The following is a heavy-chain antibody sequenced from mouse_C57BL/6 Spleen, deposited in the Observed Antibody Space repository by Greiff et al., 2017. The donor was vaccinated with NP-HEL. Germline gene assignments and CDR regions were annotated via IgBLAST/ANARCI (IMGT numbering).Heavy chain of an antibody. Sequence: VQLQQSGAELVKPGASVKLSCKASGYTFTSYWMQWVKQRPGQGLEWIGEIDPSDSYTNYNQKFKGKATLTVDTSSSTAYMQLSSLTSEDSAVYYCASITTVVASFDYWGQGTTLTVSS. CDR2: IDPSDSYT. D-gene: IGHD1-1*01. J-gene: IGHJ2*01. CDR3: ASITTVVASFDY. V-gene: IGHV1-50*01. CDR1: GYTFTSYW.